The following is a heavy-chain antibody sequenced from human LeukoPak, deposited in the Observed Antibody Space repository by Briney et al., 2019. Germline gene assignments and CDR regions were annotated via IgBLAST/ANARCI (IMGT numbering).Heavy chain of an antibody. CDR3: ASWRLAISDTYYMDV. J-gene: IGHJ6*03. V-gene: IGHV1-69*05. CDR2: IIPIFGTA. Sequence: ASVKVSCKASGYTFTSSAMNWVRQAPGQGLEWMGGIIPIFGTANYAQKFQGRVTITTDESTSTAYMELSSLRSEDTAVYYCASWRLAISDTYYMDVWGKGTTVTVSS. CDR1: GYTFTSSA. D-gene: IGHD2-21*01.